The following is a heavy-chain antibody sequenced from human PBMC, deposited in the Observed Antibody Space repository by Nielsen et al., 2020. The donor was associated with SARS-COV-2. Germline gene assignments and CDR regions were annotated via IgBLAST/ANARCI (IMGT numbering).Heavy chain of an antibody. J-gene: IGHJ4*02. CDR2: IRSGSTYT. CDR1: GFTFSSYG. CDR3: AREGRDLPLDY. D-gene: IGHD5-24*01. Sequence: GSLKISCAASGFTFSSYGMHWVRQAPGKGLEWISYIRSGSTYTNYADSVKGRFTISRDDAKNSLYLQMNSLRAEDTAVYYCAREGRDLPLDYWGQGVLVTVSS. V-gene: IGHV3-21*05.